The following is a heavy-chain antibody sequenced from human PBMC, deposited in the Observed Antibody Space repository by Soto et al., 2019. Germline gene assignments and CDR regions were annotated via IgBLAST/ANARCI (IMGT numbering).Heavy chain of an antibody. CDR1: GFTFSSYG. CDR2: IWYDGSNK. Sequence: GGYLRLSCAASGFTFSSYGMHWVRQAPGKGLEWVAVIWYDGSNKYYADTVKGRFTISRDNSETPLYLQMDSLRAVDTAVYYCARYLSVLFRERCSGGSCYSWAFDYWGQGTLVTVSS. V-gene: IGHV3-33*01. J-gene: IGHJ4*02. D-gene: IGHD2-15*01. CDR3: ARYLSVLFRERCSGGSCYSWAFDY.